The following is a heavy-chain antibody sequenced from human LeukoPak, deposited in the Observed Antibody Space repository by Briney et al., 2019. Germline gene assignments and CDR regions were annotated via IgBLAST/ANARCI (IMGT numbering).Heavy chain of an antibody. J-gene: IGHJ6*03. CDR3: ARRPATGAASYYMDV. V-gene: IGHV4-34*01. D-gene: IGHD6-25*01. CDR1: GGSFSGYY. CDR2: INHSGST. Sequence: SETLSLTCAVYGGSFSGYYWSWIRQPPGKGLEWIGEINHSGSTNYNPSLKSRVTTSVDTSKNQFSLKLSSVTAADTAVYYCARRPATGAASYYMDVWGKGTTVTISS.